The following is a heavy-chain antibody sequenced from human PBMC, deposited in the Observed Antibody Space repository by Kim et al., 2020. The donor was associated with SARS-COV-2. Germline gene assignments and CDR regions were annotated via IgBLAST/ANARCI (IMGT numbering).Heavy chain of an antibody. CDR3: ARVRRSGPLRGTFDI. CDR2: MYYSWSK. V-gene: IGHV4-59*01. Sequence: SETLSLTCTVSGGSIESFYWTWIRQPPGKGLEWIGFMYYSWSKNYNPSLQSRVTMSKDTSKNQVSLKLTSVTAADTAIYYCARVRRSGPLRGTFDIWGRGTVVTVSS. D-gene: IGHD2-15*01. CDR1: GGSIESFY. J-gene: IGHJ3*02.